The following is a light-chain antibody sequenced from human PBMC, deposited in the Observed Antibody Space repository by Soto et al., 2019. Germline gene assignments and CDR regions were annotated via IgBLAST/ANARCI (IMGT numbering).Light chain of an antibody. J-gene: IGLJ1*01. Sequence: QSALTQPASVSGSPGQSITISCTGTSSDVGAYTFVSWYQQHPDKVPKLMIFDVSRRPSGVSDRFSGSKSGDTASLTISGFKPEGEGDYYCCSYTGRSTQVFGSGTKLTVL. CDR2: DVS. CDR1: SSDVGAYTF. V-gene: IGLV2-14*03. CDR3: CSYTGRSTQV.